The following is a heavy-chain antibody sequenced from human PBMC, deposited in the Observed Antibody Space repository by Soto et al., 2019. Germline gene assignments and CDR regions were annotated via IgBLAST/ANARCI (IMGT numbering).Heavy chain of an antibody. CDR2: MNPNSGNT. D-gene: IGHD4-17*01. V-gene: IGHV1-8*01. CDR1: GYTFTSYD. CDR3: AGGLWEGDYQSGHY. J-gene: IGHJ4*02. Sequence: QVQLVQSGAEVKKPGASVKVSCKASGYTFTSYDINWVRQATGQGLEWMGWMNPNSGNTGYAQKFQDRVTMTRNTSKSTADGGLSSLRSEYTAVYYCAGGLWEGDYQSGHYWGRGSLVTVAS.